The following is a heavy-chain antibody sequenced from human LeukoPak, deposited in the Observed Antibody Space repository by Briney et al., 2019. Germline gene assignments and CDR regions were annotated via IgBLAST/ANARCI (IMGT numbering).Heavy chain of an antibody. CDR3: ARERSGSYPYYFDY. CDR2: ISSRSAYI. CDR1: GFTFSDYS. J-gene: IGHJ4*02. D-gene: IGHD1-26*01. V-gene: IGHV3-21*01. Sequence: GGSLRLSCAASGFTFSDYSMNWVRQAPGKGLEWVSSISSRSAYIHYTDSVKGRFNISRDNAENSLYLQMNNLRADDTAVYYCARERSGSYPYYFDYWGQGTLVTVSS.